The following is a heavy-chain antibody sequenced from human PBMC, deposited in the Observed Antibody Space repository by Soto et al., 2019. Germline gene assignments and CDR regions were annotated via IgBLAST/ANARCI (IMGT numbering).Heavy chain of an antibody. Sequence: ASVTVSCKASGYTFTSYAMHWVRQAPGQRLEWMGWINAGNGNTKYSQKFQGRVTITRDTSASTAYMELSSLRSEDTAVYYCARDPGYSYGYNWGQGTLVTAPQ. CDR2: INAGNGNT. J-gene: IGHJ4*02. D-gene: IGHD5-18*01. V-gene: IGHV1-3*01. CDR1: GYTFTSYA. CDR3: ARDPGYSYGYN.